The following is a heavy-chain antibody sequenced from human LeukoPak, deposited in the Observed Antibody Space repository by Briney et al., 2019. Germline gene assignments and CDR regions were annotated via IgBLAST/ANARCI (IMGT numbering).Heavy chain of an antibody. CDR2: ISSSSSYI. CDR1: GFTFSSYS. J-gene: IGHJ4*02. CDR3: ARSGFGELLFHFVHGYFDY. D-gene: IGHD3-10*01. Sequence: PGGSLRLSRAASGFTFSSYSMNWVRQAPGKGLEWVSSISSSSSYIYYADSVKGRFTISRDNAKNSLSLQMNSLRAEDTAVYYCARSGFGELLFHFVHGYFDYWGQGTLVTVSS. V-gene: IGHV3-21*06.